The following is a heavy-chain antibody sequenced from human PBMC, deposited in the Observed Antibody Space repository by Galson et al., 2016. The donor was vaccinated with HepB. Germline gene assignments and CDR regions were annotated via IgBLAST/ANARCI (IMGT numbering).Heavy chain of an antibody. CDR1: GFTVSSNY. J-gene: IGHJ6*02. V-gene: IGHV3-53*01. D-gene: IGHD6-25*01. CDR3: ASPTRRPHGMDA. Sequence: SLRLSCAASGFTVSSNYMTWVRQAPGKGLEWVSIIYSGGITHYTDSVRGRFTISRDNSKNTLFLQMNSLRAEDSAVYYFASPTRRPHGMDAWGQGTTVIVSS. CDR2: IYSGGIT.